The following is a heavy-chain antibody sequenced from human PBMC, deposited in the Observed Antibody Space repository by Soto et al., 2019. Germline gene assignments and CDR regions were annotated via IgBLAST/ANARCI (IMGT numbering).Heavy chain of an antibody. Sequence: SLKAASKICGRTFTSCPVRCGRQARGQRLEWIGGIVVGSGTKNYAQKCQERVTITRDMSTRTAYMELSSLRSEDTAVYYCASRSYNWLLQYWGQGTLVTVSS. CDR1: GRTFTSCP. CDR3: ASRSYNWLLQY. J-gene: IGHJ4*02. V-gene: IGHV1-58*01. CDR2: IVVGSGTK. D-gene: IGHD3-9*01.